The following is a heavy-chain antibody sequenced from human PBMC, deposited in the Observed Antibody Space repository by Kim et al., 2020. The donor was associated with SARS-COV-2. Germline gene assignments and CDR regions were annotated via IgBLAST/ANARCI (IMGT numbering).Heavy chain of an antibody. CDR1: GGSISSGGYY. V-gene: IGHV4-31*03. CDR2: IYYSGSN. D-gene: IGHD6-13*01. Sequence: SETLSLTCTVSGGSISSGGYYWSWIRQHPGKGLEWIGYIYYSGSNYYNPSLKSRVTISVDTSKNQFSLKLSSVTAADTAVYYCARVSPGLAIAAAGDAFDIWGQGSMVTVSS. CDR3: ARVSPGLAIAAAGDAFDI. J-gene: IGHJ3*02.